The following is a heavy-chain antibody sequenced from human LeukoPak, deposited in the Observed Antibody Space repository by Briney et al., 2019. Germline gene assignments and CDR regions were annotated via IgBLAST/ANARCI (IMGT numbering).Heavy chain of an antibody. Sequence: ASVKVSCKASGYTFTGYYMHWVRQAPGQGLEWMGWINPNSGGTNYAQKFQGRVTMTRNTSISTAYMELSSLRSEDTAVYYCARPGTKSSSWYIPLPEYYYYYMDVWGKGTTVTISS. V-gene: IGHV1-2*02. J-gene: IGHJ6*03. CDR3: ARPGTKSSSWYIPLPEYYYYYMDV. CDR2: INPNSGGT. D-gene: IGHD6-13*01. CDR1: GYTFTGYY.